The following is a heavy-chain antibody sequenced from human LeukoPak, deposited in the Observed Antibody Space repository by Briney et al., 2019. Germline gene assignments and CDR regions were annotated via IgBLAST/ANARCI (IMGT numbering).Heavy chain of an antibody. CDR3: VKDLSYETSGSFFDY. D-gene: IGHD3-22*01. J-gene: IGHJ4*02. V-gene: IGHV3-43*01. Sequence: RGSPRDSCAASGFTFEDYTMHWVRQAPGKTLEWVSLISWDGTTYYTDSVKGRFTISRDSSKDSLYLQMDALRSEDTAFYYCVKDLSYETSGSFFDYWGQGAPVTVS. CDR1: GFTFEDYT. CDR2: ISWDGTT.